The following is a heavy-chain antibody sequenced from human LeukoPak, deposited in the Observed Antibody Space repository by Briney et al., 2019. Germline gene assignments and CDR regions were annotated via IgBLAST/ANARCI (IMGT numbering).Heavy chain of an antibody. D-gene: IGHD3-22*01. Sequence: SETLSLTCSVSGGSIRSYYWSWIRQPPGKGREWIGYIYYSGSTNYNPSLKSGVTISVDTSKNQFSLKLSSVTAADTAVYYCARVNYDSSGYSYYFDHWGQGALVTVSS. CDR3: ARVNYDSSGYSYYFDH. CDR2: IYYSGST. J-gene: IGHJ4*02. V-gene: IGHV4-59*01. CDR1: GGSIRSYY.